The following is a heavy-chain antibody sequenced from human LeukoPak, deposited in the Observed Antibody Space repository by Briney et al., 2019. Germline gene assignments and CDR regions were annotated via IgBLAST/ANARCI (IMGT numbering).Heavy chain of an antibody. CDR2: ISYDGIIK. J-gene: IGHJ2*01. V-gene: IGHV3-30*09. CDR1: GFTFDAYA. CDR3: ATGGGVDDYYPFIGKNFDL. Sequence: PERSLRLSCGAAGFTFDAYALHWVRQAPGKGLEWVAVISYDGIIKYYADSVKGRFAISRDNPKNTIYLQMNSLRTEDTAVYYCATGGGVDDYYPFIGKNFDLWGRGTLVTVSS. D-gene: IGHD1-26*01.